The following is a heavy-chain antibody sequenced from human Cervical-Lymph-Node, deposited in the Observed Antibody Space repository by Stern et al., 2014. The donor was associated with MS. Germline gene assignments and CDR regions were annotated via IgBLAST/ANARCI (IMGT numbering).Heavy chain of an antibody. CDR3: ARVVRGMPV. Sequence: VQLEESGAEVKKPGASVKVSCKASGSTFTDYQMHWVRQAPGQGLEWLGWINPNSGGTNYAQMFQGRVTMTRDTSISTTYMELSRLRSDDTAVYYCARVVRGMPVWGQGTTVTVS. D-gene: IGHD2-2*01. CDR1: GSTFTDYQ. CDR2: INPNSGGT. J-gene: IGHJ6*02. V-gene: IGHV1-2*02.